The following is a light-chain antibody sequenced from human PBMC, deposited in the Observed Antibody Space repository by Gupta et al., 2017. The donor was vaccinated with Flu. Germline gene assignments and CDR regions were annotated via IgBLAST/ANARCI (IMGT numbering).Light chain of an antibody. CDR2: DVS. CDR1: DIGGCDY. J-gene: IGLJ2*01. Sequence: DIGGCDYVSWCHQAPGRSPRLMIYDVSTRRSGIADRFSGSKYGTTAAVTIAGLQAEGEAGYYCHSEAATGDLGLFGGGTKVTVL. CDR3: HSEAATGDLGL. V-gene: IGLV2-14*04.